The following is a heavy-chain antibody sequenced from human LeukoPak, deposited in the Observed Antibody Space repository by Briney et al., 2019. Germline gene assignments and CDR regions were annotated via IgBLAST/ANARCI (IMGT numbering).Heavy chain of an antibody. V-gene: IGHV4-34*01. CDR2: INHSGST. CDR1: GGSFSGYY. D-gene: IGHD4/OR15-4a*01. J-gene: IGHJ6*02. CDR3: GRHQTMYYGMDV. Sequence: SETLSLTCAVYGGSFSGYYWSWIRQPPGKGLEWIGEINHSGSTNYNPSLKSRVTISVDTSKNQFSLKLSSVTAADTAVYYCGRHQTMYYGMDVWGQGTTVTVPS.